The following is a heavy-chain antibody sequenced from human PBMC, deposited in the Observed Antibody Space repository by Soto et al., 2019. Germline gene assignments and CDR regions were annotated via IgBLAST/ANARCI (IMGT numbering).Heavy chain of an antibody. J-gene: IGHJ4*02. D-gene: IGHD3-22*01. CDR3: AREPYYYDSSGSTPL. CDR1: GFTFSSYW. Sequence: PGGSLRLSCAASGFTFSSYWMHWVRQAPGKGLVWVSRINSDGSSTSYADSVKGRFTISRDNAKNTLYLQMNSLRAEDTAVYYCAREPYYYDSSGSTPLWGQGALVTVSS. CDR2: INSDGSST. V-gene: IGHV3-74*01.